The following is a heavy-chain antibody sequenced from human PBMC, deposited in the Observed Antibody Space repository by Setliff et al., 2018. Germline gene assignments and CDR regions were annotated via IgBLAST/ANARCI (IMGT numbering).Heavy chain of an antibody. D-gene: IGHD2-2*01. CDR3: ARGPLDFVVTPAAAKFDY. CDR1: GYTFTNYA. CDR2: INAY. V-gene: IGHV1-18*01. Sequence: VASVKVSCKASGYTFTNYAMNWVRQAPGQGLEWMGWINAYAQKFQGRVTMTIDTLTSTAYMELRSLRSDDTAVYYCARGPLDFVVTPAAAKFDYWGQGTLVTVS. J-gene: IGHJ4*02.